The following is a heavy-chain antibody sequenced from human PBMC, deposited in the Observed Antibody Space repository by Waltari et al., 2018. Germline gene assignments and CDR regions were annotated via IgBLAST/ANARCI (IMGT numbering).Heavy chain of an antibody. CDR3: ARDSYGGNSGGFDY. CDR1: GGSISRGGSY. J-gene: IGHJ4*02. Sequence: QVQLQESVPGLVKPSQTLSLPCPVSGGSISRGGSYWSWDSQHPGKGLGWIGYIYYNGSTYYNPSLKSRVTISVDTSKNQFSLKLSSVTAADTAVYYCARDSYGGNSGGFDYWGQGTLVTVSS. V-gene: IGHV4-31*03. D-gene: IGHD4-17*01. CDR2: IYYNGST.